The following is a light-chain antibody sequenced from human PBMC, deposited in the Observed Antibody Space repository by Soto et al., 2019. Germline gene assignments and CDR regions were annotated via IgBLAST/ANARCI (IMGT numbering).Light chain of an antibody. CDR2: DVS. CDR1: SSDVGGNKY. Sequence: FALNRVAYGSRSHRRSSPITCNGTSSDVGGNKYVSWYQHYPGKAPKLMICDVSNRPSGVSNRFSGSKSGNTASLTISGLQAEDEADYYCSAFTGTTYVFGTGTKVTVL. CDR3: SAFTGTTYV. J-gene: IGLJ1*01. V-gene: IGLV2-14*03.